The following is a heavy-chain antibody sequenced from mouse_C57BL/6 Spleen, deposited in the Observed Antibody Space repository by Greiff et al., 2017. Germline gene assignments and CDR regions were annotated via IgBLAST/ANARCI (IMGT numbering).Heavy chain of an antibody. V-gene: IGHV1-50*01. CDR2: IDPSDSYT. J-gene: IGHJ3*01. D-gene: IGHD1-1*01. CDR3: ARVDYYGSSYNAY. CDR1: GYTFTSYW. Sequence: QVQLQHPGAELVKPGASVKLSCKASGYTFTSYWMQWVKQRPGQGLEWIGEIDPSDSYTNYNQKFKGKATLTVDTSSSTAYMQLSSLTSDDSAVYYCARVDYYGSSYNAYWGQGTLVTVSA.